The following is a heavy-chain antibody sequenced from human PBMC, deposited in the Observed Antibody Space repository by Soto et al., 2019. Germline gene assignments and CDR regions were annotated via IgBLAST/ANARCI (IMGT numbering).Heavy chain of an antibody. CDR2: INPSGGST. J-gene: IGHJ6*02. V-gene: IGHV1-46*01. D-gene: IGHD3-10*01. Sequence: ASVKVSCKASGYTFTSYYMHWVRQAPGQGLEWMGIINPSGGSTSYAQKFQGRVTMTRDTSTSTAYMELSSLRSEDTAVYYCARSMVRGVTHYYYYGMDVWGQGTTVTVSS. CDR3: ARSMVRGVTHYYYYGMDV. CDR1: GYTFTSYY.